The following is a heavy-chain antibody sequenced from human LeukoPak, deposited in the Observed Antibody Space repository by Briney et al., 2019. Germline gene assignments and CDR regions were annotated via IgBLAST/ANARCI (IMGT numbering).Heavy chain of an antibody. D-gene: IGHD3-22*01. Sequence: PSETLSLTCTVSGGSISSSSYYWGWIRQPPGKGLEWIGSIYYSGSTYYNPSLKSRVTISVDTSKNQFSLKLSSVTAADTAVYYCARHVGGYVLMPFGPWGQGTLVTVSS. CDR2: IYYSGST. CDR1: GGSISSSSYY. V-gene: IGHV4-39*01. J-gene: IGHJ5*02. CDR3: ARHVGGYVLMPFGP.